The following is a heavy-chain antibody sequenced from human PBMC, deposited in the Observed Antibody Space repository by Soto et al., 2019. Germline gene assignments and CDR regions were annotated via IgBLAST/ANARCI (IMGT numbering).Heavy chain of an antibody. D-gene: IGHD3-3*01. CDR1: GYTLTELS. J-gene: IGHJ5*02. CDR2: FDPEDGET. CDR3: ATLSNDFWSGPNNWFDP. Sequence: ASGKVSGKVSGYTLTELSMHWVRQAPGKGLEWMGGFDPEDGETIYAQKFQGRVTMTEDTSTDTAYMELSSLRSEDTAVYYCATLSNDFWSGPNNWFDPWGQGTLVPVSS. V-gene: IGHV1-24*01.